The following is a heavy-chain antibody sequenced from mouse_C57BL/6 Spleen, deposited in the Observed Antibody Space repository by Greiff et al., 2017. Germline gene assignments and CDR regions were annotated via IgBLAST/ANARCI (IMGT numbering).Heavy chain of an antibody. V-gene: IGHV5-17*01. CDR1: GFTFSDYG. CDR2: ISSGSSTI. Sequence: EVMLVESGGGLVKPGGSLKLSCAASGFTFSDYGMHWVRQAPEKGLEWVAYISSGSSTIYYADTVKGRYTISRDNAKNTLFLQMTSLRSEDTAMYYCARESNWYFDVWGKGTTVTVSS. D-gene: IGHD1-3*01. CDR3: ARESNWYFDV. J-gene: IGHJ1*03.